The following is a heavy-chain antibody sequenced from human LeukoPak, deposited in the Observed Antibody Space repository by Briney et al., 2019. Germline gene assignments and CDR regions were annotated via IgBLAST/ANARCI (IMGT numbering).Heavy chain of an antibody. CDR2: INPNSGGT. V-gene: IGHV1-2*02. Sequence: ASVKVSCKASGYTFTGYYMHWVRQAPGQGLEWMGWINPNSGGTNYAQKFQGRVTMTRDTSISTAYMELSRLRSDDTAMYYCARDLIQLELYYFDYWGQGTLVTVSS. J-gene: IGHJ4*02. CDR3: ARDLIQLELYYFDY. CDR1: GYTFTGYY. D-gene: IGHD1-1*01.